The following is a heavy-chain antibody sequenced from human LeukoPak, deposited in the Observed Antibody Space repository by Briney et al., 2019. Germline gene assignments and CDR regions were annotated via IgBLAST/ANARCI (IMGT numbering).Heavy chain of an antibody. J-gene: IGHJ6*03. CDR3: ARARGWLQEPYYYYYMDV. CDR2: INPNSGGT. CDR1: GYTFTDYY. Sequence: ASVKVSCKASGYTFTDYYMHWVRQAPGQGLEWMGRINPNSGGTNYAQKFQGRVTMTRDTSISTAYMELSRLRSDDTAVYYCARARGWLQEPYYYYYMDVWGKGTTVTVSS. V-gene: IGHV1-2*06. D-gene: IGHD5-24*01.